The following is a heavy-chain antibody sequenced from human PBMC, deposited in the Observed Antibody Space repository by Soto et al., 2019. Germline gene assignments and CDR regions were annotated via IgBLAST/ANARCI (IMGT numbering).Heavy chain of an antibody. CDR1: GGTFSSYA. V-gene: IGHV1-69*06. CDR2: IIPIFGTA. Sequence: EASVKVSCKASGGTFSSYAISWVRQAPGQGLEWMGGIIPIFGTANYAQKFQGRVTITADKSTSTAYMELSSLRSEDTAVYYCAKAPISLDGSGYYFAYFDYWGHGTRVTVSS. CDR3: AKAPISLDGSGYYFAYFDY. D-gene: IGHD3-22*01. J-gene: IGHJ4*01.